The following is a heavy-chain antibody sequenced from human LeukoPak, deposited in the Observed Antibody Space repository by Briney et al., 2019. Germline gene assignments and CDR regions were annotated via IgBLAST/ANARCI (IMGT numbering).Heavy chain of an antibody. J-gene: IGHJ3*02. CDR1: GFTFSSYD. Sequence: PGGTLSLSCAASGFTFSSYDMGWVRQAPGKGLDWVSSISGNGGETHYTESVKGRFTISRDNSKNTVYLQMSSLRPDDTAVYYCAKDRGSGSSPTWFDAFDIWGRGTMVTVSS. D-gene: IGHD1-26*01. CDR2: ISGNGGET. CDR3: AKDRGSGSSPTWFDAFDI. V-gene: IGHV3-23*01.